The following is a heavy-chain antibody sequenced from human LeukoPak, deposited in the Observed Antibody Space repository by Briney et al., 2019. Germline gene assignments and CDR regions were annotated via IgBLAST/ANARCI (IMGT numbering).Heavy chain of an antibody. Sequence: PGGSLRLSCAASGFTFSSYAMSWVRQAPGRGREWVSAISGSGGSTYYADSVKGRFTISRDNSKNTLYLQMNSLRAEDTAVYYCVSPLSIVATITDYWGQGTLVTASS. CDR3: VSPLSIVATITDY. D-gene: IGHD5-12*01. V-gene: IGHV3-23*01. J-gene: IGHJ4*02. CDR2: ISGSGGST. CDR1: GFTFSSYA.